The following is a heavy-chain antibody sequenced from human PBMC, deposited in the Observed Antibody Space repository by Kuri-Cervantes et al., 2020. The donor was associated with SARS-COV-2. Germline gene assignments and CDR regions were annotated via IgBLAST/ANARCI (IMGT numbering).Heavy chain of an antibody. J-gene: IGHJ6*03. CDR2: MNPKSGNT. CDR1: GYTFTSYD. Sequence: ASVKVSCKASGYTFTSYDINWVRQATGQGLEWMGWMNPKSGNTGYAQKFQGRVTMTRNTSISTAYMELSSLRSEDTAVYYCARVTGSSWFRNYYYYLDVWGKGTTVTVSS. V-gene: IGHV1-8*02. D-gene: IGHD6-13*01. CDR3: ARVTGSSWFRNYYYYLDV.